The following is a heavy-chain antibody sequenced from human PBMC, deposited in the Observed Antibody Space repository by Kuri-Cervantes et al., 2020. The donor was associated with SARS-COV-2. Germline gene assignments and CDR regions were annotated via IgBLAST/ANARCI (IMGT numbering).Heavy chain of an antibody. CDR3: ARVGRYTWNDRVPDWFDP. V-gene: IGHV6-1*01. Sequence: SQTLSLTCAISGDSVSSNSAAWNWIRQSPSRGLEWLGRTYYRSKWYNDYAVSVKSRITINPDTSKNQFSLQLNSVPPEDTAVYYCARVGRYTWNDRVPDWFDPWGQGTLVTVSS. J-gene: IGHJ5*02. CDR1: GDSVSSNSAA. D-gene: IGHD1-20*01. CDR2: TYYRSKWYN.